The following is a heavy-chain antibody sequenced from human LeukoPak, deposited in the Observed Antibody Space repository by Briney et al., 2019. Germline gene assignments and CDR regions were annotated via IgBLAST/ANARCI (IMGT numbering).Heavy chain of an antibody. Sequence: GGSLRPSCAASGFTVRSYWMHWVRQAPGKGLVWVSHINSDGSNTGYADSVKGRFTISRDTAKNTLYLQMDSLRAEDTAVYYCVRQDIGSYLGGYWGQGTLVTVSS. CDR3: VRQDIGSYLGGY. V-gene: IGHV3-74*01. CDR1: GFTVRSYW. CDR2: INSDGSNT. D-gene: IGHD1-26*01. J-gene: IGHJ4*02.